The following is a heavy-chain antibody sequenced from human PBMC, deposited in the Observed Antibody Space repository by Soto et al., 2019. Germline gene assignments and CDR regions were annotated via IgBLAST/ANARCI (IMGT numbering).Heavy chain of an antibody. CDR3: VRDPSRRSPPDF. CDR2: ISSTGSYT. CDR1: GFPFGDYY. V-gene: IGHV3-11*05. J-gene: IGHJ4*02. Sequence: GGSLRLSCEASGFPFGDYYMSWIRQAPGKGLEWVSYISSTGSYTNYADSVKGRFTISRDNAKNSLYLQIYSLREEDTAVYYCVRDPSRRSPPDFWGQGTLVTVSS.